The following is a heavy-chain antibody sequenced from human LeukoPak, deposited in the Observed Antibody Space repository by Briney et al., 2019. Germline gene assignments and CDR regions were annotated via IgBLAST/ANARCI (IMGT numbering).Heavy chain of an antibody. V-gene: IGHV1-24*01. CDR1: GSALSDLA. CDR2: IDSESGET. J-gene: IGHJ5*02. Sequence: ASVKLSCKVSGSALSDLAMQWVRQVPGKGLEWVGAIDSESGETLYSDNFEGRFTMARDTSTNTTYLQLTSLTSEDTAVYYCATGHSTGYHYWFDHWGQGTLVTVSS. CDR3: ATGHSTGYHYWFDH. D-gene: IGHD2-2*03.